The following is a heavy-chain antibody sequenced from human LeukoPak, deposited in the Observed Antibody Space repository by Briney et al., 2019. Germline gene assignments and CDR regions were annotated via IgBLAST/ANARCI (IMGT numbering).Heavy chain of an antibody. CDR1: GGSISSSSYY. V-gene: IGHV4-39*07. CDR3: ARDLDGPLFLEWSYMDV. CDR2: IYTSGST. Sequence: PSETLSLTCTVSGGSISSSSYYWGWIRQPPGKGLEWIGRIYTSGSTNYNPSLKSRVTMSVDTSKNQFSLKLSSVTAADTAVYYCARDLDGPLFLEWSYMDVWGKGTTVTVSS. J-gene: IGHJ6*03. D-gene: IGHD3-3*01.